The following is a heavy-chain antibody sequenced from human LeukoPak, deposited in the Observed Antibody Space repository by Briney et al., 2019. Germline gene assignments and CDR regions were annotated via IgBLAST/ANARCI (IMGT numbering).Heavy chain of an antibody. CDR3: ARDRKYQLNY. J-gene: IGHJ4*02. CDR2: IKEDGSEK. CDR1: GFTFSNYW. D-gene: IGHD2-2*01. Sequence: PGGSLRLSCAASGFTFSNYWMTWVRQAPGKGLEWVANIKEDGSEKYYVDSVKGRFTISRDNAKNSLYLQMNSLRAEDTAVYYCARDRKYQLNYWGQGTLVTVSS. V-gene: IGHV3-7*01.